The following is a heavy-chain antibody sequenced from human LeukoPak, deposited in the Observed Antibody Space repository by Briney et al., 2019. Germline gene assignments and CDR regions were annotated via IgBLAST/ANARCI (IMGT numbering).Heavy chain of an antibody. J-gene: IGHJ4*02. CDR2: IRYDGSNK. CDR3: ATLPYYYDSSGSYYFDY. Sequence: GGSLRLSCAASGFTFSDYYMSWIRQAPGKGLEWVAFIRYDGSNKYYADSVKGRFTISRDNSKNTLYLQMNSPRVEDTAVYYCATLPYYYDSSGSYYFDYWGQGTLVTVSS. CDR1: GFTFSDYY. V-gene: IGHV3-30*02. D-gene: IGHD3-22*01.